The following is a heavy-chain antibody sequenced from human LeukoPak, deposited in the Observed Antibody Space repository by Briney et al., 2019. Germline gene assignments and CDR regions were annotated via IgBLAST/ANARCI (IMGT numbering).Heavy chain of an antibody. CDR2: ISYDGSNK. CDR1: GFTFSSYG. Sequence: GGSLRLSCAASGFTFSSYGMHWVRQAPGKGLEWVAVISYDGSNKYYADSVKGRFTISRDNAKNSLYLQMNSLRAEDTAVYYCARDEYYYDSSGYYSPPRNAFDIWGQGTMVTVSS. CDR3: ARDEYYYDSSGYYSPPRNAFDI. D-gene: IGHD3-22*01. V-gene: IGHV3-30*03. J-gene: IGHJ3*02.